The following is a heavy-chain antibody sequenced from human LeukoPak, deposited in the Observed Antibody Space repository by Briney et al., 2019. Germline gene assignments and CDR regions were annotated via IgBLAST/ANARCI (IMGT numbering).Heavy chain of an antibody. D-gene: IGHD4-17*01. CDR2: ISSSSSTI. CDR3: AREGYGDYADAFDI. J-gene: IGHJ3*02. CDR1: GFTFSSYR. Sequence: GGSLSLSCAASGFTFSSYRMNWVRQAPGQEVEGVSYISSSSSTIYYADSVKGRFTISRDNAKNSLYLQMNSLRDEDTAVYYCAREGYGDYADAFDIWGKGQWSPSLQ. V-gene: IGHV3-48*02.